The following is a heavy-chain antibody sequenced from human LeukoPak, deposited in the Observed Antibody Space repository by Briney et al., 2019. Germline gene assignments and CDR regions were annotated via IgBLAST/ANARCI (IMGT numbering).Heavy chain of an antibody. V-gene: IGHV4-39*01. CDR3: ARIRVSNWYFDL. Sequence: SETLSLTCTVSGGSISSSSYYWGWIRQPPGKGLEWIGSIYYSGSTYYNPSLKSRVTISVDTSKNQFSLKLSSVTPEDTAVYYCARIRVSNWYFDLWGRGTLVTVSS. CDR1: GGSISSSSYY. J-gene: IGHJ2*01. CDR2: IYYSGST.